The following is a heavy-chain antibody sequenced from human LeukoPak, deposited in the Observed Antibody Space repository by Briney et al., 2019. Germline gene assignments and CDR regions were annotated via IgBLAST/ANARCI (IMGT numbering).Heavy chain of an antibody. CDR1: GFTFSSYG. J-gene: IGHJ4*02. CDR3: AKSPYYYDSSGYLDY. CDR2: ISYDGSNK. D-gene: IGHD3-22*01. Sequence: ARSLRLSCAASGFTFSSYGMHWVRQAPGKGLEWVAVISYDGSNKYYADSVKGRFTISRDNSKNTLYLQMNSLRAEDTAVYYCAKSPYYYDSSGYLDYWGQGTLVTVSS. V-gene: IGHV3-30*18.